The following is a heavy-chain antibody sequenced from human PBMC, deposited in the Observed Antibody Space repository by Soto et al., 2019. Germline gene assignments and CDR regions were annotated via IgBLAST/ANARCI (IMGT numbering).Heavy chain of an antibody. Sequence: QVQLVESGGGVVQPGRSLRLSCAASGFTFSSYGMHWVRQAPGKGLEWVAVIWYDGSNKYYADSVKGRFTISRDNSRNTLYLQMNSLRAEDTAVYYCARDYSGYLDYWGQGTLVTVSS. CDR2: IWYDGSNK. CDR3: ARDYSGYLDY. D-gene: IGHD1-26*01. V-gene: IGHV3-33*01. J-gene: IGHJ4*02. CDR1: GFTFSSYG.